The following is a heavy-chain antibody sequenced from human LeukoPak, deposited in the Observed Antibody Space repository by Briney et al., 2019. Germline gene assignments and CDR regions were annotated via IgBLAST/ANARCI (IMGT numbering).Heavy chain of an antibody. CDR2: IKYDGSEK. Sequence: PGGSLRLSCAASGFTLSSYWMSWVRQAPGKGLEWVANIKYDGSEKDYVDSVKGRFTIFRDNAKNSLYLQMNSLRAEDTAVYYCARDIAPAGLFFDYWGQGTLVTVSS. CDR1: GFTLSSYW. V-gene: IGHV3-7*01. CDR3: ARDIAPAGLFFDY. J-gene: IGHJ4*02. D-gene: IGHD6-13*01.